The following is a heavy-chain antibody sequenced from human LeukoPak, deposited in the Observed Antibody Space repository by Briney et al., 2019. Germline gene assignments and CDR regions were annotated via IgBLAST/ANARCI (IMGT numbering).Heavy chain of an antibody. CDR2: ISAYNGNT. V-gene: IGHV1-18*01. CDR3: ARDQRSYYDTSGYYADY. D-gene: IGHD3-22*01. CDR1: GYTFTSYG. J-gene: IGHJ4*02. Sequence: ASVKVSCKTSGYTFTSYGTSWVRQAPGQGGEWMGWISAYNGNTNYAQKVQGRVTMTTDTSTSTVYMELRRLRSDDTAVYYCARDQRSYYDTSGYYADYWGQGTLVTVSS.